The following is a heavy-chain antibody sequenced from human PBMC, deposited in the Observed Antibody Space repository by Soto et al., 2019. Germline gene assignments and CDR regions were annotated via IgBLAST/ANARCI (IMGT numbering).Heavy chain of an antibody. Sequence: GGSLRLSCAASGFTFSNYAMSWVRQAPGKGLEWVSGIGGRGTSSYYADSVKGRFAISRDNSYNTLFLQLHSLRAEDTAVYYCAKSRYADSSGDYYDFWGQGTRVTVSS. CDR2: IGGRGTSS. V-gene: IGHV3-23*01. CDR1: GFTFSNYA. CDR3: AKSRYADSSGDYYDF. D-gene: IGHD3-22*01. J-gene: IGHJ4*02.